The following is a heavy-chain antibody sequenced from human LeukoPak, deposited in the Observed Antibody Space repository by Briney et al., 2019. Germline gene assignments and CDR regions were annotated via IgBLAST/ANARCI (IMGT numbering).Heavy chain of an antibody. CDR3: ARDEGFGELLFPVPFDY. CDR1: GFTFSSYS. V-gene: IGHV3-48*04. Sequence: GGSLRLSCAASGFTFSSYSMNWVRQAPGKGLEWVSYTSSSSSTIYYADSVKGRFTISRDNAKNSLYLQMNSLRAEDTAVYYCARDEGFGELLFPVPFDYWGQGTLVTVSS. J-gene: IGHJ4*02. D-gene: IGHD3-10*01. CDR2: TSSSSSTI.